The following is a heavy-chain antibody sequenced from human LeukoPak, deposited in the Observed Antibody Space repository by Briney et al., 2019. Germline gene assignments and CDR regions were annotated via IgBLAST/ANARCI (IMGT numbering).Heavy chain of an antibody. Sequence: PSEALSLTCTVSGASLSSDYWSWIRQPPGKGLEWIGEINHSGSTNYNPPLKSRVTISVDTSKNQFSLKLSSVTAADTAVYYCARARLGYCSGGSCYSPAFDIWGQGTMVTVSS. D-gene: IGHD2-15*01. J-gene: IGHJ3*02. CDR2: INHSGST. CDR1: GASLSSDY. CDR3: ARARLGYCSGGSCYSPAFDI. V-gene: IGHV4-34*01.